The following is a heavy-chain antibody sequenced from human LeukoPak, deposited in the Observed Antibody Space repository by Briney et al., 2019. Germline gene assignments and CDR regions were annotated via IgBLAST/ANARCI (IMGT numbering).Heavy chain of an antibody. CDR2: IYSGGST. J-gene: IGHJ4*02. D-gene: IGHD5-24*01. CDR3: ARGDRRDGYRFDY. CDR1: GFTVSSTY. Sequence: GGSLRLSCAASGFTVSSTYMNWVRQAPGRGLEWVSIIYSGGSTYYAESVRGRFTISRDNSKNTLYLQMNRLRAEDTALYYCARGDRRDGYRFDYWGQGTLVTVSS. V-gene: IGHV3-53*01.